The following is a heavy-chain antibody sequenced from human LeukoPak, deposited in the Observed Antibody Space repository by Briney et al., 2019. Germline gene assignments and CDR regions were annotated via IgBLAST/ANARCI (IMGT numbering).Heavy chain of an antibody. D-gene: IGHD4-23*01. Sequence: SETLSLTRAVSGGSISSTVWWSWVRQPPGKGLEWIGDIFHYGTTNYNPSLKSRLTMSVDTSTNQFSLKLNSVTAADTAVYYCAGWGVDYGGKFDYLDYWGQGMLVTVSS. CDR3: AGWGVDYGGKFDYLDY. V-gene: IGHV4-4*02. CDR2: IFHYGTT. J-gene: IGHJ4*02. CDR1: GGSISSTVW.